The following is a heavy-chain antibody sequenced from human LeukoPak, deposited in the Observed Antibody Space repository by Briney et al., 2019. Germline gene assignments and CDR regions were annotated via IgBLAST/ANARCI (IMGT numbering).Heavy chain of an antibody. CDR1: GFTFSTFA. J-gene: IGHJ4*02. CDR3: ATYRQVLLPFES. V-gene: IGHV3-23*01. D-gene: IGHD2-8*02. Sequence: SGGSLRLSCAASGFTFSTFAMIWVRQPPGKGLEWVSSIFPSGGDIHYADSVRGRFTISRDNSKSTLSLQMSSLRAEDTAIYYCATYRQVLLPFESWGQGTLVTVSS. CDR2: IFPSGGDI.